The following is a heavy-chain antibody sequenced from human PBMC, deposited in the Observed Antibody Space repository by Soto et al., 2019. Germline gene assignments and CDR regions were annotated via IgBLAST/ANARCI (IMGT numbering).Heavy chain of an antibody. Sequence: EVQLVESGGGLVQPGGSLRLSCAASGFTFSSYSMNWVRQAPGKGLEWVSYISSSSSTIYYADSVKGRFTISRDNAKNSLYLQMNSLRAEDTAVYNCARRVGYCSGGSCYWDWYFDLWGRGTLVTVSS. CDR2: ISSSSSTI. D-gene: IGHD2-15*01. V-gene: IGHV3-48*01. CDR1: GFTFSSYS. CDR3: ARRVGYCSGGSCYWDWYFDL. J-gene: IGHJ2*01.